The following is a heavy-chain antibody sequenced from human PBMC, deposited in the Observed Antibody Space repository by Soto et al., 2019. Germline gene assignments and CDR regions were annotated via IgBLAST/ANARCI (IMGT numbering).Heavy chain of an antibody. CDR3: AREILRNVWGSYRSYYYYSYGMDV. J-gene: IGHJ6*02. CDR1: GGSFSGYY. Sequence: SETLSLTCAVYGGSFSGYYWSWIRQPPGKGLEWIGEINHSGSTNYNPSLKSRVTISVDTSKNQFSLKLSSVTAADTAVYYCAREILRNVWGSYRSYYYYSYGMDVWGQGTTVTVSS. D-gene: IGHD3-16*02. CDR2: INHSGST. V-gene: IGHV4-34*01.